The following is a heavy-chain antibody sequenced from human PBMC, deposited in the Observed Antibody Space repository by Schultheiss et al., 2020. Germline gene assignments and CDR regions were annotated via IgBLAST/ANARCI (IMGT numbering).Heavy chain of an antibody. Sequence: GESLKIACKGSGYSFTSYWIGWVRQMPGKGLEWMGIIYPGDSDTRYSPSFQGQVTISADKSISTAYLQWSSLKASDTAMYYCARHGLLSGYDSHYYYGMDVWGQGTTVNVSS. CDR1: GYSFTSYW. D-gene: IGHD5-12*01. CDR3: ARHGLLSGYDSHYYYGMDV. J-gene: IGHJ6*02. CDR2: IYPGDSDT. V-gene: IGHV5-51*01.